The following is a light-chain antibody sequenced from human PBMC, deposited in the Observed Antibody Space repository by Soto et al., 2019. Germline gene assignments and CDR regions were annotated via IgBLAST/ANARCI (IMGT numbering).Light chain of an antibody. CDR2: AAS. Sequence: DIPMTQSPSSLSASVGDRVTITCRASQGIRNYLAWYQQRPGKVPTLLIYAASTLQSGVPSRFSGSGSGTHFTLTISSLQPEDVATYYCQKYNSAPLTFGQGTRLEI. J-gene: IGKJ5*01. CDR3: QKYNSAPLT. V-gene: IGKV1-27*01. CDR1: QGIRNY.